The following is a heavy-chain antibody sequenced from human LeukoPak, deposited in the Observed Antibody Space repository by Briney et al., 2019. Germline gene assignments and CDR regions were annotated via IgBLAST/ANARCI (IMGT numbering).Heavy chain of an antibody. V-gene: IGHV3-30*04. CDR2: ISYDGSNK. CDR3: ARTSWFGELDYFDY. CDR1: GFTFSSYA. Sequence: GGSQRLSCAASGFTFSSYAMHWVRQAPGKGLEWVAVISYDGSNKYYADSVKGRFTISRDNSKNTLYLQMNSLRAEDTAVYYCARTSWFGELDYFDYWGQGTLVTVSS. J-gene: IGHJ4*02. D-gene: IGHD3-10*01.